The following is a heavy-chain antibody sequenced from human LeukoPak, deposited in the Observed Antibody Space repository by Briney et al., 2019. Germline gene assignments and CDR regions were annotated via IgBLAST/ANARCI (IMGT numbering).Heavy chain of an antibody. V-gene: IGHV4-34*01. CDR3: ARDGSGGYYYFDY. D-gene: IGHD6-19*01. CDR1: GGSSSGYY. J-gene: IGHJ4*02. Sequence: SGTLSLTCAVYGGSSSGYYCSSIRHPPGKWLDWIGEINHSGSTNYNPSLKSRVTISVDTSKNQFSLKLSSVTAADTAVYYCARDGSGGYYYFDYWGQGTLVTVSS. CDR2: INHSGST.